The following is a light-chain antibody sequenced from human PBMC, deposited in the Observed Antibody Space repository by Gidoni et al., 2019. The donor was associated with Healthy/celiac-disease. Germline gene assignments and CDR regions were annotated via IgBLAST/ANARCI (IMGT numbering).Light chain of an antibody. CDR2: SNN. Sequence: QSVLTQSPSAAGTPGQRVTISCSGSSSNIGSNTVNWYQPLPGTAPKLLIYSNNQRPSGVPDRFSGSKSGTSASLAISGLQSEDEADYYCAAWDDSLSAWVFGGGTKLTVL. CDR1: SSNIGSNT. CDR3: AAWDDSLSAWV. J-gene: IGLJ3*02. V-gene: IGLV1-44*01.